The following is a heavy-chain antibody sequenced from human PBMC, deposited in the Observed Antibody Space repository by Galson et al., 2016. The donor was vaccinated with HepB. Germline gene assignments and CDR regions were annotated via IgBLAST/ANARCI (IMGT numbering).Heavy chain of an antibody. Sequence: SLRLSCAASGFTFSDYHMNWIRQAPGKGLEWISYISSSGNSMLYADSVRGRFSIFRDNAEKSLYLQMTNLRAEDTAVYYCARDLPDDSVEYFDVFDLWGQGNPGHRLL. J-gene: IGHJ3*01. CDR2: ISSSGNSM. CDR1: GFTFSDYH. V-gene: IGHV3-11*01. D-gene: IGHD4-17*01. CDR3: ARDLPDDSVEYFDVFDL.